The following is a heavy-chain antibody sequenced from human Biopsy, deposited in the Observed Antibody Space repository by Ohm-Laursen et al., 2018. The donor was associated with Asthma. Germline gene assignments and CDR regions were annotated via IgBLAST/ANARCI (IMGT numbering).Heavy chain of an antibody. Sequence: SQTLSLTCTVSGGSISSSSYYWGWIRQPPGKGLEWIGSIYYSGSTYYNPSLKSRVTISVDTSKNQFSLKLSSVTAADTAVYYCARVVGGYCSSTSCYGGYYYGMDVWGQGTTVTVSS. V-gene: IGHV4-39*01. D-gene: IGHD2-2*01. CDR1: GGSISSSSYY. CDR3: ARVVGGYCSSTSCYGGYYYGMDV. J-gene: IGHJ6*02. CDR2: IYYSGST.